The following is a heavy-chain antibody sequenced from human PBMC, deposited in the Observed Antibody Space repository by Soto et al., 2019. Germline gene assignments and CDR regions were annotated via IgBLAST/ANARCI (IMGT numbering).Heavy chain of an antibody. V-gene: IGHV1-69*12. CDR2: IVPVFGSA. D-gene: IGHD3-9*01. J-gene: IGHJ4*02. Sequence: QVQLVQSGAELKKPGSSVKVSCKTSGGDFKNYGISWVRQAPGQGLEWMGGIVPVFGSATYGQIFQGRLNITADEGTSTTHLELSGLKPEDTAVYYCAREIAATGFHFWGQGSLVIVSS. CDR3: AREIAATGFHF. CDR1: GGDFKNYG.